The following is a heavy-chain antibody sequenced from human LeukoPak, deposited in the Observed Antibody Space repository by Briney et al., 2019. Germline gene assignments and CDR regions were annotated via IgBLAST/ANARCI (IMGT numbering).Heavy chain of an antibody. Sequence: GGSLRLSCSASGFTFSSFAMSWVRQTPGKGLEWVSTIGGSARSTNYPYSVSGRFSISSDNSKNTLYLQLKSLRADDTAAYVGAKDRAITNIAADAIVWFDHWGQGTLVTVSS. CDR1: GFTFSSFA. J-gene: IGHJ5*02. CDR3: AKDRAITNIAADAIVWFDH. CDR2: IGGSARST. D-gene: IGHD6-13*01. V-gene: IGHV3-23*01.